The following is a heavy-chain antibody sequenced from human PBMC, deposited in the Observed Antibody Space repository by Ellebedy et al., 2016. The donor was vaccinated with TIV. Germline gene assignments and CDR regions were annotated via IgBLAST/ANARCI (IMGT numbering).Heavy chain of an antibody. V-gene: IGHV4-34*01. CDR1: GGSFSGYY. CDR3: ARGRGRYSSARPFDY. D-gene: IGHD6-25*01. J-gene: IGHJ4*02. CDR2: INHSGST. Sequence: SETLSLTXAVYGGSFSGYYWSWIRQSPGKGLEWIGEINHSGSTNYNPSLKSRVTISVDTSKNQFSLKLSSVTAADTAVYYCARGRGRYSSARPFDYWGQGTLVTVSS.